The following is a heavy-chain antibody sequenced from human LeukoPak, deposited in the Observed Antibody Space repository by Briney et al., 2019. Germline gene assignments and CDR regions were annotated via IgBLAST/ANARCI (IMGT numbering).Heavy chain of an antibody. CDR1: GYTFTSYA. Sequence: ASVKVSCKASGYTFTSYAMNWVRQAPGQGLEWMGGIIPIFGTANYAQKFQGRVTITADKSTSTAYMELSSLRSEDTAVYYCANAAAIEYYFDYWGQGTLVTVSS. CDR3: ANAAAIEYYFDY. D-gene: IGHD2-2*02. J-gene: IGHJ4*02. CDR2: IIPIFGTA. V-gene: IGHV1-69*06.